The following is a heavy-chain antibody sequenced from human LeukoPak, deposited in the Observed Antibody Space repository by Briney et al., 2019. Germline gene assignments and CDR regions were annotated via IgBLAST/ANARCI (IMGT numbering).Heavy chain of an antibody. J-gene: IGHJ5*02. V-gene: IGHV3-7*01. CDR2: IKQDGSEK. Sequence: GGSLRLSCVASGLSFANYWMDWVRQAPGKGLEWVGNIKQDGSEKYYVDSVKGRFTISRDNAKNSLYLDMNSLRVEDTAIYYCTRDFDPWGQGTLVTVSS. CDR3: TRDFDP. CDR1: GLSFANYW.